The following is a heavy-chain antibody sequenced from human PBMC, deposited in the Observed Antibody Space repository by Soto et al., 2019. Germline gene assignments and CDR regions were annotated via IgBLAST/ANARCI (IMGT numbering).Heavy chain of an antibody. Sequence: GGSLRLSCAASGFTFSSYGMHWVRQAPGKGLEWVAVIWYDGSNKYYADSVKGRFTISRDNSKNTLYLQMNSLRAEDTAVYYCARASKYSSSWNYYYGMDVWGQGTTVTVS. D-gene: IGHD6-13*01. V-gene: IGHV3-33*01. J-gene: IGHJ6*02. CDR3: ARASKYSSSWNYYYGMDV. CDR2: IWYDGSNK. CDR1: GFTFSSYG.